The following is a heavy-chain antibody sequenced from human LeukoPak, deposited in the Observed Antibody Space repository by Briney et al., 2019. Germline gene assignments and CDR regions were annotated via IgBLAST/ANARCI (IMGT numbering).Heavy chain of an antibody. V-gene: IGHV4-34*01. CDR3: ARGVDSAKVGY. D-gene: IGHD3-3*01. J-gene: IGHJ4*02. Sequence: SETLSLTCTVYGGSFSHNYWHWIRQPPGKWLEWIGEIHPSGTTTYNPSLESRVSISVDTPNNQFSLRVTSVTAADTAIYYCARGVDSAKVGYWGRGTLVTVSS. CDR1: GGSFSHNY. CDR2: IHPSGTT.